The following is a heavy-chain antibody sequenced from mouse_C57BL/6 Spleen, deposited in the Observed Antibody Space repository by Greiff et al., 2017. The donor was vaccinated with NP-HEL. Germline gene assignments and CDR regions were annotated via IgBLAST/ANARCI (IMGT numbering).Heavy chain of an antibody. J-gene: IGHJ3*01. D-gene: IGHD2-3*01. CDR3: SRGNDGYSWFAY. CDR2: FHPYNDDT. CDR1: GYTFTTYP. V-gene: IGHV1-47*01. Sequence: QVQLKQSGAELVKPGASVKMSCKASGYTFTTYPIEWMKQNHGKSLEWIGNFHPYNDDTKYNEKFKGKATLTVEKSSSTVYMELSRLTSEDSAVDYCSRGNDGYSWFAYWGQGTLVTVSA.